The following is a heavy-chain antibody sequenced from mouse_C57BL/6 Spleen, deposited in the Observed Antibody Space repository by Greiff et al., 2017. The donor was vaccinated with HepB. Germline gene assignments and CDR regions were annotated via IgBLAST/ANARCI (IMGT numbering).Heavy chain of an antibody. Sequence: VQLQQPGAELVRPGSSVKLSCKASGYTFTSYWMHWVKQRPIQGLEWIGNIDPSDSETHYNQKFKDKATLTVDKSSSTAYMQRSSLTSEDSAVYYCARGQGKYVYWFAYWGQGTLVTVSA. D-gene: IGHD2-1*01. CDR2: IDPSDSET. J-gene: IGHJ3*01. CDR3: ARGQGKYVYWFAY. CDR1: GYTFTSYW. V-gene: IGHV1-52*01.